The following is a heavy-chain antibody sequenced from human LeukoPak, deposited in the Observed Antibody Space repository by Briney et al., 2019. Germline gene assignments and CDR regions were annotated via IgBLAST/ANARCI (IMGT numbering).Heavy chain of an antibody. V-gene: IGHV3-33*01. D-gene: IGHD6-19*01. J-gene: IGHJ5*02. CDR2: IRDDGNNE. Sequence: PGRSLRLSCAASGFTFNNYVMHWVRRAPGKGLEGVASIRDDGNNEFYADSVKGRFNISRDNSKNTLYLQMFSLRDEDTAVYHCARDRGYNTGWYNWFDPWGQGTPVTVSS. CDR3: ARDRGYNTGWYNWFDP. CDR1: GFTFNNYV.